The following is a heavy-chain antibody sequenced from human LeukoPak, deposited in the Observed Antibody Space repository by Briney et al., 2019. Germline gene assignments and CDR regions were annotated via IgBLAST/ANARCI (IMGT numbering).Heavy chain of an antibody. J-gene: IGHJ4*02. CDR1: GFTFSSYA. Sequence: AGGSLRLSCAASGFTFSSYAMHWVRQAPGKGLEWVAVISYDGSNKYYADSVKGRFTISRDNSKNTLYLQMNSLRAEDTAVYYCAREWGSSSWFDYWGQGTLVTVSS. D-gene: IGHD6-13*01. V-gene: IGHV3-30-3*01. CDR2: ISYDGSNK. CDR3: AREWGSSSWFDY.